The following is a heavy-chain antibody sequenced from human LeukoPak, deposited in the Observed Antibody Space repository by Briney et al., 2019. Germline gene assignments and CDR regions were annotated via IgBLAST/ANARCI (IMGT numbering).Heavy chain of an antibody. CDR2: ISWMSDII. Sequence: PGGSLRLSCAASGFTFDDYAKHWVRQAPGKGLEWVSGISWMSDIIGYADPVKGRFTISRDNAKNSLYLQMNSLRAEDTAVYYCARDLTIFNYDSSGYGDDYWGQGTLVTVSS. D-gene: IGHD3-22*01. J-gene: IGHJ4*02. V-gene: IGHV3-9*01. CDR3: ARDLTIFNYDSSGYGDDY. CDR1: GFTFDDYA.